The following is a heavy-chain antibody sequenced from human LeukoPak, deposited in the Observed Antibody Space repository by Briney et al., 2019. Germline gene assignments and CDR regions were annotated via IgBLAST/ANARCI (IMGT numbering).Heavy chain of an antibody. CDR3: ARGIVVVPESYYYYGMDV. CDR2: INHSGST. Sequence: SETLSLTCAVYGGSFSGYYWSWIRQPPGKGLEWIGEINHSGSTNYNPSLKSRVTISVDTSKSQFSLKLSSVTAADTAVYYCARGIVVVPESYYYYGMDVWGQGTTVTVSS. D-gene: IGHD2-2*01. CDR1: GGSFSGYY. V-gene: IGHV4-34*01. J-gene: IGHJ6*02.